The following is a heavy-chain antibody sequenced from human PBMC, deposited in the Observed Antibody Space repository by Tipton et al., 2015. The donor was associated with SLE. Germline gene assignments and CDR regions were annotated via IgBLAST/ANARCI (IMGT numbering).Heavy chain of an antibody. CDR3: VRLGGSDSSSYFDY. D-gene: IGHD6-6*01. Sequence: SPSFQGHFTMSVDKSINTAYLQWSSLKASDTATYYCVRLGGSDSSSYFDYWGQGTLVTVSS. V-gene: IGHV5-51*01. J-gene: IGHJ4*02.